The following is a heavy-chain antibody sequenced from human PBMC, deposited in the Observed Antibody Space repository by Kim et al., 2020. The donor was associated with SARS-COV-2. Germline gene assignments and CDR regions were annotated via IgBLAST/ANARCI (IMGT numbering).Heavy chain of an antibody. CDR3: ARLASITIFGVVPPGG. Sequence: SLKSRVTISVDTSKNQFSLKLSSVTAADTAVYYCARLASITIFGVVPPGGWGQGTLVTVSS. J-gene: IGHJ4*02. D-gene: IGHD3-3*01. V-gene: IGHV4-39*01.